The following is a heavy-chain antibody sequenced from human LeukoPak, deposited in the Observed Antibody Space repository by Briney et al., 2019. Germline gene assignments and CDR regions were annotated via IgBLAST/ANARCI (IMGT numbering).Heavy chain of an antibody. J-gene: IGHJ5*02. CDR1: GFTFSSYA. Sequence: PGGSLRLSCAASGFTFSSYAMSWVRQAPGKGLEWVSAISGSGGSTHYADSVKGRFTISRDNSKNTLYLQMNSLRAEDTAVYYRAKDRRSTSCIWFDPWGQGTLVTVSS. CDR3: AKDRRSTSCIWFDP. V-gene: IGHV3-23*01. D-gene: IGHD2-2*01. CDR2: ISGSGGST.